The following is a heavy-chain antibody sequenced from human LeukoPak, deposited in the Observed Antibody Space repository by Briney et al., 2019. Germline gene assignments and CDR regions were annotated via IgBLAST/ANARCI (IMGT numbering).Heavy chain of an antibody. Sequence: ASVKVPCRASGYTFTSYGISWLRQAPGRGLEWMGWLSASDGNTNYAQKLQGRVTMTTDTSTSTVYMELRSLRSDDTAVYYCAKTRNHAFDIWGQGTMVTVSS. V-gene: IGHV1-18*01. CDR3: AKTRNHAFDI. D-gene: IGHD1-14*01. CDR1: GYTFTSYG. J-gene: IGHJ3*02. CDR2: LSASDGNT.